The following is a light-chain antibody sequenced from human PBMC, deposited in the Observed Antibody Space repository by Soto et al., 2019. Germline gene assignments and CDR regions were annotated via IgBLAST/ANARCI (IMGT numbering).Light chain of an antibody. CDR3: QQYGDWPLT. J-gene: IGKJ4*01. V-gene: IGKV3-15*01. Sequence: EIVVTQSPATLSVSPGERATLSCRASQSVGNNFAWYQQKPGQAPRLLIFATSTRTTGVPARFTGSGYGTEFTLTISSLQSADFAVYYCQQYGDWPLTFGGGAKVEIE. CDR2: ATS. CDR1: QSVGNN.